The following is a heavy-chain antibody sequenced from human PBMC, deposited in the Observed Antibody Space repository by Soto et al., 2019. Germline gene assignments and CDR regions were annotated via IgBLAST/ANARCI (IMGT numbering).Heavy chain of an antibody. CDR1: RFTFSSYG. CDR3: AKDRIAALNVGGMDV. CDR2: MSYDGSNK. Sequence: GGPLRLSCAASRFTFSSYGMHWVRQCPGKGLEWVAVMSYDGSNKYYADSVKGRFTISRDNSKNTLYLQMNSLRAEDTAVYYCAKDRIAALNVGGMDVWGQGTTVTVSS. J-gene: IGHJ6*02. D-gene: IGHD6-13*01. V-gene: IGHV3-30*18.